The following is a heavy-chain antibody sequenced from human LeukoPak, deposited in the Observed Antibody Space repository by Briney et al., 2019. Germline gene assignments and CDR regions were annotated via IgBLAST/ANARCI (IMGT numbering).Heavy chain of an antibody. D-gene: IGHD2-21*02. CDR1: GYSFISYG. J-gene: IGHJ4*02. V-gene: IGHV1-18*01. CDR3: ARDPCLVSGGDCYSDY. CDR2: ISTYNGNT. Sequence: ASVKVSCKASGYSFISYGISWVRQAPGQGLEWMGWISTYNGNTNYAQKLQGRVTMTTDTSTSTAYMELRSLRSDDTAVYYCARDPCLVSGGDCYSDYWGQGTLVTVSS.